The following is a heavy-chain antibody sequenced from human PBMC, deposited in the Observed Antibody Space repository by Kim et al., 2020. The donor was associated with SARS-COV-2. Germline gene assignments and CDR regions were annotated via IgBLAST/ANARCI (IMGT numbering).Heavy chain of an antibody. CDR2: ISFDGSKR. Sequence: GGSLRLSCAASRFTFSDYDMHWVRQPPGKGLEWVAVISFDGSKRHYADHVKGRFTVSRDNFEDTLFLQMNSLRPEDTAIYYCAKVAFNWNREDGLDMWGPGTLVIASS. CDR1: RFTFSDYD. V-gene: IGHV3-30*18. CDR3: AKVAFNWNREDGLDM. J-gene: IGHJ3*02. D-gene: IGHD1-20*01.